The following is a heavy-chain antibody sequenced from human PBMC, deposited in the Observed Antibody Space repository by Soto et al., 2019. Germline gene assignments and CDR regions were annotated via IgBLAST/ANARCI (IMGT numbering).Heavy chain of an antibody. V-gene: IGHV3-23*01. CDR2: ISGSGGST. Sequence: GGSLRLSCAASGFTFSSYAMSWVRQAPGKGLEWVSAISGSGGSTYYADSVKGRFTISRDNSKNTLYLQMNSLRAEDTAVYYCAKGSRYNLNVGDYYYYCYMVFWCKRTS. J-gene: IGHJ6*03. D-gene: IGHD1-1*01. CDR1: GFTFSSYA. CDR3: AKGSRYNLNVGDYYYYCYMVF.